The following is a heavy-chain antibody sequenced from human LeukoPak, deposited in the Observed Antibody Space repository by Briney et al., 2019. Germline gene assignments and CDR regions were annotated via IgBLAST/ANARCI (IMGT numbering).Heavy chain of an antibody. CDR1: GFTFSRYE. CDR3: ARAVYDILTGYASYYDGMDG. Sequence: GGSLRLSCAASGFTFSRYEMNWVRQAPGKALEWGSYISRSGSTIYYADSVKGRFPISRDNAKNSLYLQMNSLGAEDTAVYYCARAVYDILTGYASYYDGMDGWGKGATVTVSS. CDR2: ISRSGSTI. D-gene: IGHD3-9*01. J-gene: IGHJ6*04. V-gene: IGHV3-48*03.